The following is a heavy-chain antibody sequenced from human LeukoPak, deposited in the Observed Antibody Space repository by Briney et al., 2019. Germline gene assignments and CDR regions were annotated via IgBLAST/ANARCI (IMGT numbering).Heavy chain of an antibody. J-gene: IGHJ4*02. V-gene: IGHV1-24*01. D-gene: IGHD2-21*01. CDR3: ATDMVGYCGGVTCYSEAY. Sequence: ASVKVSCKVSGYSLNELSMHWVRQAPGKGLEWMGGFDPEAGKTVYAEKLDGRLTVTDDTTTDTAYMRLSSLRLEDTAVYYCATDMVGYCGGVTCYSEAYWGQGSLVTVSS. CDR2: FDPEAGKT. CDR1: GYSLNELS.